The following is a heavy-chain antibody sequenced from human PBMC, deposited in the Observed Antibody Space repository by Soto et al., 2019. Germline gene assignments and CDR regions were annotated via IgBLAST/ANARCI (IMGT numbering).Heavy chain of an antibody. CDR1: GFTFASYT. Sequence: GGSLRLSCAASGFTFASYTMNWVRQAPGKGLEWVSHISSSGNAIYYADSVRGRFTISRDNAKNSLHLQMSSLRAEDTAVYYCVTVVGATAVNGMDAWRQALTVSVSS. J-gene: IGHJ6*02. CDR3: VTVVGATAVNGMDA. CDR2: ISSSGNAI. V-gene: IGHV3-48*01. D-gene: IGHD1-26*01.